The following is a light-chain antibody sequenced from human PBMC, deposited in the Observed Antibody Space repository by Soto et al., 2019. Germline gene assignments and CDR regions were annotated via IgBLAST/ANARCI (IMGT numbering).Light chain of an antibody. Sequence: DIVMTQSPDSLAVSLGERATINCESSQSVLYSSNNKNYLAWYQQRPGQSPRLLISWASTRESGVPDRFSGSGSGTYFTLTISSLQAEDVAVYYCQQYYSIPVTFGGGTKVEIK. CDR1: QSVLYSSNNKNY. J-gene: IGKJ4*01. CDR3: QQYYSIPVT. V-gene: IGKV4-1*01. CDR2: WAS.